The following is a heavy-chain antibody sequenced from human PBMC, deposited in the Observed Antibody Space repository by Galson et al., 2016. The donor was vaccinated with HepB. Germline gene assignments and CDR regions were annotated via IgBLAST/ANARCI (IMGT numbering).Heavy chain of an antibody. CDR1: GLTFTNHG. J-gene: IGHJ4*02. CDR3: AKDLSFVAWALED. Sequence: SLRLSCAASGLTFTNHGMHWVRQAPGKGLESVAVISNDGSIKYYEESVKGRFTISRDNSKNTVYLQMNSLRAEDTAVYYCAKDLSFVAWALEDWGQGTRVTVSS. D-gene: IGHD2-15*01. V-gene: IGHV3-30*18. CDR2: ISNDGSIK.